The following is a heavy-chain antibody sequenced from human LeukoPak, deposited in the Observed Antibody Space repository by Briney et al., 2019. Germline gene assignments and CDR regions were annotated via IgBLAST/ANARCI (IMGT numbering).Heavy chain of an antibody. D-gene: IGHD3-22*01. J-gene: IGHJ6*02. Sequence: SQTLSLNGAGSGGSISSGGYSWNWIRQPPEKVLEWIGYIYHSGSAYYNPALKSRVTISVDTSKNQFSLKLSSVTAADTAVYYCARNWRGHYYDSSGYYYGSGPNYYYGMDVWGQGTTVTVSS. CDR2: IYHSGSA. CDR3: ARNWRGHYYDSSGYYYGSGPNYYYGMDV. V-gene: IGHV4-30-2*01. CDR1: GGSISSGGYS.